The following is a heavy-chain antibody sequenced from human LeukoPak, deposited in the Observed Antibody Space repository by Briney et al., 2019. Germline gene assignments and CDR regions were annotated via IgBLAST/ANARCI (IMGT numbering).Heavy chain of an antibody. J-gene: IGHJ6*02. D-gene: IGHD2-2*03. CDR1: GYTFTSYG. Sequence: ASVNVSCKASGYTFTSYGISWVRQAPGQGLEWMGWISAYNGNTNYAQKLQGRVTMTTDTSTSTAYMELRSLRSDDTAVYYCARGVDGYCSSTSCFDYYGMDVWGQGTTVTVSS. CDR2: ISAYNGNT. V-gene: IGHV1-18*01. CDR3: ARGVDGYCSSTSCFDYYGMDV.